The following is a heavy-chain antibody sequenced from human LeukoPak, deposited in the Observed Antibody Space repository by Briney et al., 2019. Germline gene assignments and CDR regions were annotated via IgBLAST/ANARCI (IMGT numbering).Heavy chain of an antibody. CDR1: GGSISSYY. D-gene: IGHD6-13*01. CDR2: IYTSGST. V-gene: IGHV4-4*07. CDR3: ARGVDSSSWLYYYYYYMDV. J-gene: IGHJ6*03. Sequence: PSETLSLTCTVSGGSISSYYWSWIRQPAGKGLEWIGRIYTSGSTNYNPSLKSRVTISVDTSKNQFSLKLSSVTAADTAVYYCARGVDSSSWLYYYYYYMDVWGKGTTVTISS.